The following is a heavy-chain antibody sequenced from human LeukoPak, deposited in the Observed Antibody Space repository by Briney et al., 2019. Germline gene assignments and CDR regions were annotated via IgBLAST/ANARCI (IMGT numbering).Heavy chain of an antibody. CDR1: AYNFANYW. J-gene: IGHJ4*02. CDR2: IYPGDSDT. V-gene: IGHV5-51*01. CDR3: AIQYPQGSYFDY. Sequence: GESLKISCKGSAYNFANYWIGWVRQMPGKGLEWMGIIYPGDSDTRYSPSFQGQVTISADKSITTAYLQWSSLKASDTAMYFCAIQYPQGSYFDYWGQGTLVTVSS.